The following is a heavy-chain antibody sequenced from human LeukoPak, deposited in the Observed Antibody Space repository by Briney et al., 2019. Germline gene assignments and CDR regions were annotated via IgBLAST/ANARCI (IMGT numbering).Heavy chain of an antibody. CDR1: GYTFTSYG. Sequence: GASVKVSCKASGYTFTSYGISWVRQAPGQGLEWMGWISAYNGKTNYAQKLQGRVTMTTDTSTSTAYMELRSLRSDDTAVYYCARIRLLWFGELLGSFDYWGQGTLVTVPS. D-gene: IGHD3-10*01. CDR3: ARIRLLWFGELLGSFDY. V-gene: IGHV1-18*01. CDR2: ISAYNGKT. J-gene: IGHJ4*02.